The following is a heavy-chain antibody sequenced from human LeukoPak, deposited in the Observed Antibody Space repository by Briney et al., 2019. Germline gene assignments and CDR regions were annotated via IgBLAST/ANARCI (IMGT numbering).Heavy chain of an antibody. J-gene: IGHJ4*02. D-gene: IGHD3-3*01. Sequence: ASVKVSCKASGGTFSSYAISWVRQAPGQGLEWMGGIIPIFGTANYAQKFQGRVTITADESTSTAYMELSSLRSEDTAVYYCARDVGGDFWSSFHYIDYWGQGTLVTVST. CDR3: ARDVGGDFWSSFHYIDY. CDR2: IIPIFGTA. V-gene: IGHV1-69*13. CDR1: GGTFSSYA.